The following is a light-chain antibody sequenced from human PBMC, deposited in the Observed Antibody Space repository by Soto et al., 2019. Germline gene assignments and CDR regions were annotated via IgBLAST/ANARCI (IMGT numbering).Light chain of an antibody. V-gene: IGKV3-15*01. Sequence: EIVMTQSPASLSVSPGDGVTLSCRASQSVASNVAWYQQKPGQGPRLLIHGASTRAGGVPARFSGSGSGTDFTLTISSLQSEDFAVYYCQQYHNWPPQYTFGQGTKLQIK. CDR3: QQYHNWPPQYT. J-gene: IGKJ2*01. CDR2: GAS. CDR1: QSVASN.